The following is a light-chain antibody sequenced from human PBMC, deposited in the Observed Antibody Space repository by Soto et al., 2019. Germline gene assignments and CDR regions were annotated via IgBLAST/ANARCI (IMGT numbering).Light chain of an antibody. V-gene: IGKV3-11*01. CDR1: QSVSNS. Sequence: EIVLTQSPATLSLSPGERATLSCRASQSVSNSLAWYQQKPGQAPRLLIFDAFNRVTGIPARFSGSGSGTDFTLTISRLEPEDSAVYYCQQRSNWPPFTFGGGTKVEIK. CDR3: QQRSNWPPFT. J-gene: IGKJ4*01. CDR2: DAF.